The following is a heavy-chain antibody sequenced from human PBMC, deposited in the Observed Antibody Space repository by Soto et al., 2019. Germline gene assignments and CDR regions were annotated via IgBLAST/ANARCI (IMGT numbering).Heavy chain of an antibody. D-gene: IGHD6-19*01. CDR2: VSSDGNTK. Sequence: QVRLVESGGGVVQPGRSLRLSCVASGFNFSRYGIHWVRQAPGKGLEWVAVVSSDGNTKYYADSVKGRFTISRDNSKNTLYLQMDSLRPEDTAVYYCAKEIAGAGDLDYWGHGTLVTVSS. J-gene: IGHJ4*01. CDR3: AKEIAGAGDLDY. V-gene: IGHV3-30*18. CDR1: GFNFSRYG.